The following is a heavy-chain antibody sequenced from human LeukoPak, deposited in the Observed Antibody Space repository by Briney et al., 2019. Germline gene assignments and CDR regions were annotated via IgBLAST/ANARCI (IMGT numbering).Heavy chain of an antibody. CDR3: ARDPGDYYGSGSSDAFDI. Sequence: GGSLRLSCAASGFTFSNAWMSWVRQAPGKGLEWVAVIWYDGSNKYYADSVKGRFTISRDNSKNTLYLQMNSLRAEDTAVYYCARDPGDYYGSGSSDAFDIWGQGTMVTVSS. CDR1: GFTFSNAW. J-gene: IGHJ3*02. CDR2: IWYDGSNK. D-gene: IGHD3-10*01. V-gene: IGHV3-33*08.